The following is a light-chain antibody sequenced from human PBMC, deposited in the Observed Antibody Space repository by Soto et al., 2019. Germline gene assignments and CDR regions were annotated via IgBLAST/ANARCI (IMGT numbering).Light chain of an antibody. V-gene: IGKV3-15*01. CDR2: GAS. Sequence: EIVMTQSPATLSVSPGERATLSCRASQSVSSNLAWYQQKPGQAPRLLIYGASTRATGIPARFSGSGSGTEFTLTISSLQSEDFAVYYCQQCSNWPRTFGQGTKVDIK. J-gene: IGKJ1*01. CDR1: QSVSSN. CDR3: QQCSNWPRT.